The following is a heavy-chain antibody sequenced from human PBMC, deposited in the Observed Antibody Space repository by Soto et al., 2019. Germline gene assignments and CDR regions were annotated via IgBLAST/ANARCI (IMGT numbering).Heavy chain of an antibody. J-gene: IGHJ4*02. CDR3: ARDKITGLFDY. CDR1: GGSFSGYY. CDR2: INHSGST. Sequence: PSETLSLTCAVYGGSFSGYYWTWIRQPPGTGLEWIGEINHSGSTNYNPSLKSRVTIPVDTSKNQFSLKLTSVTAADTAVYYCARDKITGLFDYWGQGTLVTVCS. V-gene: IGHV4-34*01. D-gene: IGHD2-8*02.